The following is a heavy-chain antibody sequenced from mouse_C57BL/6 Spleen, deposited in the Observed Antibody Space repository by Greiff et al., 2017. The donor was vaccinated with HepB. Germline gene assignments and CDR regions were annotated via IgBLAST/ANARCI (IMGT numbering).Heavy chain of an antibody. D-gene: IGHD1-1*01. CDR3: ARWGIYYGSSYEEDYAMDY. CDR2: INPNYGTT. V-gene: IGHV1-39*01. J-gene: IGHJ4*01. CDR1: GYSFTDYN. Sequence: VQLQQSGPELVKPGASVKISCKASGYSFTDYNMNWVKQSNGKSLEWIGVINPNYGTTSYNQKFKGKATLTVDKSSSTAYMQLNSLTSEDSAVYYCARWGIYYGSSYEEDYAMDYWGQGTSVTVSS.